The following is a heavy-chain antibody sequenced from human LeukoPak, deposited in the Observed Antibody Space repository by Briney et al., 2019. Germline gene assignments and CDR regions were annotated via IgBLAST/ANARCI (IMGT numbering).Heavy chain of an antibody. CDR2: IYYTGST. J-gene: IGHJ6*03. D-gene: IGHD3/OR15-3a*01. Sequence: SETLSLTCTVSGGSISSYHWSWIRQPPGEGLEWIGYIYYTGSTNYNPSLKSRVTISVDTSKNQFSLKLSSVTAADTAVYYCARGDWYYYYYYMDVWGKGTTVTISS. CDR3: ARGDWYYYYYYMDV. V-gene: IGHV4-59*01. CDR1: GGSISSYH.